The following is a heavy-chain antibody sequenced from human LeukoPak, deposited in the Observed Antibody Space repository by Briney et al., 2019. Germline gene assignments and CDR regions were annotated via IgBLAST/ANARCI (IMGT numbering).Heavy chain of an antibody. D-gene: IGHD4-11*01. CDR3: ARHVPGYSNPWPGP. Sequence: PSETLSLTCSVSGGSISNGTYYWGWIRQPPGKGLEWIGCIYRSGSTYYNPSLKSRVTISVDTSKNQFSLRLRSVTAADTAVYYCARHVPGYSNPWPGPWGQGTLVTVFS. V-gene: IGHV4-39*01. J-gene: IGHJ5*02. CDR1: GGSISNGTYY. CDR2: IYRSGST.